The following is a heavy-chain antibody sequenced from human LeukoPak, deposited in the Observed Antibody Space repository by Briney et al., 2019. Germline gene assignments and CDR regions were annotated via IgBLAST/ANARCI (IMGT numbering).Heavy chain of an antibody. D-gene: IGHD6-13*01. CDR1: VYSFNTCG. V-gene: IGHV1-18*01. CDR2: ISPDNDNT. J-gene: IGHJ4*02. CDR3: TRVPGYSSTWHSDC. Sequence: ASLKLSCKSSVYSFNTCGISWVRRAPGQGLGGVGWISPDNDNTDYTEKFQGRVTMTTDTSTRTAYLELRSLRSDDTAVYYCTRVPGYSSTWHSDCWGQGPLVTVSS.